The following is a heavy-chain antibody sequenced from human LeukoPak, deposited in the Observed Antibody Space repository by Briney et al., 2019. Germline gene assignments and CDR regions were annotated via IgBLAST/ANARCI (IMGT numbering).Heavy chain of an antibody. D-gene: IGHD2-8*01. V-gene: IGHV3-15*01. J-gene: IGHJ4*02. CDR3: TTDIVLMVYATLDY. CDR2: IKSKTDGGTT. CDR1: GFTISNAW. Sequence: GGSLRLSCAASGFTISNAWMSWVRQAPGKGLEWVGRIKSKTDGGTTDYAAPVKGRFTISRDDSKNTLYLQMNSLKTEDTAVYYCTTDIVLMVYATLDYWGQGTLVTVSS.